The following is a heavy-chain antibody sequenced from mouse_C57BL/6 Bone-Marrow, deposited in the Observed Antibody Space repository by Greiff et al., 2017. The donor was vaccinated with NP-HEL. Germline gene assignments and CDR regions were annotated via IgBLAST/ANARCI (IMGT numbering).Heavy chain of an antibody. CDR3: ARSSRFYYYGSSPFAY. CDR1: GYSFTGYF. D-gene: IGHD1-1*01. J-gene: IGHJ3*01. V-gene: IGHV1-37*01. Sequence: VQLQQSGPELVKPGASVKISCKASGYSFTGYFMNWVKQSHGKSLEWIGRINPYNGDTFYNQKFTCKATLTVDKSSSTAHMELLRLTSEDFAVYCCARSSRFYYYGSSPFAYWGQGTLGTVSA. CDR2: INPYNGDT.